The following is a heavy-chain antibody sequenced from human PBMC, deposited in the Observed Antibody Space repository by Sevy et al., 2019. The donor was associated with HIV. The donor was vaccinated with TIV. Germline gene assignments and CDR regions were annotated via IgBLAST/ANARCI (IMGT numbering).Heavy chain of an antibody. CDR2: IYYSGNT. D-gene: IGHD6-25*01. J-gene: IGHJ4*02. CDR1: GGSINNYY. Sequence: SEILSLSCTVSGGSINNYYWSWIRQPPGKGLGCIGYIYYSGNTNYNPSLKSRVTISVDTSKNQFSLKLSSVTAADTAVYYCARESIAAAGDFDYWGQGTLVTVSS. V-gene: IGHV4-59*01. CDR3: ARESIAAAGDFDY.